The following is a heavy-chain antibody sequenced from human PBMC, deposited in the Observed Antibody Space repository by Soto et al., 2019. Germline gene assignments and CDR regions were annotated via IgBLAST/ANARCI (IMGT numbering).Heavy chain of an antibody. D-gene: IGHD5-12*01. V-gene: IGHV3-23*01. CDR2: ISGSGGST. CDR1: GFTFSSYA. Sequence: GGSLRLSCAASGFTFSSYAMSWVRQAPGKGLEWVSAISGSGGSTYYADSVQGRFTISRDNSKNTLYLQMNSLRAEDTAVYYCAKSPKRIVATYYYFDYWGQGTLVTVSS. CDR3: AKSPKRIVATYYYFDY. J-gene: IGHJ4*02.